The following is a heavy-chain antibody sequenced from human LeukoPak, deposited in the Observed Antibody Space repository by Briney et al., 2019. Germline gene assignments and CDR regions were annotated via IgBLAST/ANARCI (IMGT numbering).Heavy chain of an antibody. CDR3: ARVGVGCSGGSCYADWFDP. V-gene: IGHV3-53*01. D-gene: IGHD2-15*01. Sequence: PGGSLRLSCAASGFTVSSNYMSWVRQAPGKGLEWVSVTYSCGSTYYADSVKGRFTISRDNSKNTLYLQMNSLRAEDTAVYYCARVGVGCSGGSCYADWFDPWAREPWSPSPQ. J-gene: IGHJ5*02. CDR1: GFTVSSNY. CDR2: TYSCGST.